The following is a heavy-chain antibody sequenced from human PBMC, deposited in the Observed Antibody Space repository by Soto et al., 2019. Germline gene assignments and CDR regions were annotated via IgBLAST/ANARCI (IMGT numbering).Heavy chain of an antibody. CDR2: ISYDGSKK. Sequence: SLRLSCAASGFTFSPYAMQWVRQAPGKGLEWVAVISYDGSKKYYADSVKGRFTSSRDNSKNTLYLQMNSLRAEDTAVYYCARDRPSPYCSSTSCSSYFDYWGQGTLVTVSS. J-gene: IGHJ4*02. CDR1: GFTFSPYA. V-gene: IGHV3-30-3*01. D-gene: IGHD2-2*01. CDR3: ARDRPSPYCSSTSCSSYFDY.